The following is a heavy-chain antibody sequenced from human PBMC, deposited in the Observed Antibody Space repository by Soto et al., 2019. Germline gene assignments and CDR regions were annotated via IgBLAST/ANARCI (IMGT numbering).Heavy chain of an antibody. D-gene: IGHD6-6*01. Sequence: QVQLVESGGGVVQPGRSLRLSCAASGFTFSSYAMHWVRQAPGKGLEWVAVISYDGSNKYYADSVKGRFTISRDNSKNTMYQQMNSLRAEDTAVYYCARSEGGSSDYYYYYGMDVWGQGTTVTVSS. J-gene: IGHJ6*02. CDR3: ARSEGGSSDYYYYYGMDV. V-gene: IGHV3-30-3*01. CDR2: ISYDGSNK. CDR1: GFTFSSYA.